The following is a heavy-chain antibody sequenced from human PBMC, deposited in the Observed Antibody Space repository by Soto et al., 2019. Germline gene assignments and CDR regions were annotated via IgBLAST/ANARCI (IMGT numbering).Heavy chain of an antibody. Sequence: PGGSMGLSCAASGFTFSSYAMSWVRQAPGKGLEWVSAISGSGGSTYYADSVKGRFTISRDNSKNTLYLQMNSLRAEDTAVYYCAKFLRGYSYDFDYWGQGTLVTVSS. CDR2: ISGSGGST. D-gene: IGHD5-18*01. J-gene: IGHJ4*02. CDR1: GFTFSSYA. CDR3: AKFLRGYSYDFDY. V-gene: IGHV3-23*01.